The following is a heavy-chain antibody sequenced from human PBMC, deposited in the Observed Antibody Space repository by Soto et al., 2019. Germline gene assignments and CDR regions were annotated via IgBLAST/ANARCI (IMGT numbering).Heavy chain of an antibody. CDR2: IYYSGST. J-gene: IGHJ5*02. CDR3: ARQVPAAIRLGWFDP. V-gene: IGHV4-39*01. Sequence: SETLSLTCTVSGGSISRSTYYWGWIRQPPGKGLEWIGSIYYSGSTYYRPSLKSRVTISVDTSRNQFSLKLSSVTAADTAVYYCARQVPAAIRLGWFDPWGQGTLVTVSS. D-gene: IGHD2-2*02. CDR1: GGSISRSTYY.